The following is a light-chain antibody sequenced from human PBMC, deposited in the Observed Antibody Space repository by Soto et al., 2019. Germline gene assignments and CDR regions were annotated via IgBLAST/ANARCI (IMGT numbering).Light chain of an antibody. J-gene: IGLJ1*01. V-gene: IGLV2-14*01. CDR1: SSDIGRYNY. CDR3: TSCITANTRCV. CDR2: EVN. Sequence: QSALTQPASVSGSPGQSITISCTGTSSDIGRYNYVSWFQQHPGKVPKLVIFEVNYRPSGVSDRFSGSKFDNTASLTITGLQAEDEADYYCTSCITANTRCVFGSGTKVTVL.